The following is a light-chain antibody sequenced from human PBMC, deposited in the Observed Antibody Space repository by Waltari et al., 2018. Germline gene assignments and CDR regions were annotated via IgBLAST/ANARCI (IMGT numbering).Light chain of an antibody. Sequence: DIQMTQSPSSLSASVGDRVTITCRASQRISNYLAWYQQKPGKVPKLLIYAASTLQSGVPPRFSGSGSGTDFTLTISSLQPEDVATYYCQKYNSAPCTFGQGTKVEIK. V-gene: IGKV1-27*01. CDR1: QRISNY. CDR3: QKYNSAPCT. J-gene: IGKJ1*01. CDR2: AAS.